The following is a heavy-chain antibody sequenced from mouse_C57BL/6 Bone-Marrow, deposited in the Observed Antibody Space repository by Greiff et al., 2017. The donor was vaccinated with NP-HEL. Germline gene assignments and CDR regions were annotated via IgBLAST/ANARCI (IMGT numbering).Heavy chain of an antibody. D-gene: IGHD2-2*01. J-gene: IGHJ4*01. CDR2: INYDGSST. V-gene: IGHV5-16*01. CDR3: ARAGRLPPYAMDY. Sequence: DVKLVESEGGLVQPGSSMKLSCTASGFTFSDYYMAWVRQVPEKGLEWVANINYDGSSTYYLDSLKSRFIISRDNAKNILYLQMSSLKSEDTATYYCARAGRLPPYAMDYWGQGTSVTVSS. CDR1: GFTFSDYY.